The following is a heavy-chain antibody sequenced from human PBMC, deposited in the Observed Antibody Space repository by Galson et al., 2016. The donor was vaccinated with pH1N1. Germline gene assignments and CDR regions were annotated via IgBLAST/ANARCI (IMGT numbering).Heavy chain of an antibody. V-gene: IGHV4-39*07. CDR1: GGSISSNDYY. D-gene: IGHD2-8*01. CDR2: IYSSGST. Sequence: SETLSLTCTVSGGSISSNDYYWTWIRQPPGKGLEWIGTIYSSGSTYDNPSLKSRVTISVDTSKNQFSLQLSSVTAADTAVYYCARIGGILYDFDYWGQGTLVTVSS. J-gene: IGHJ4*02. CDR3: ARIGGILYDFDY.